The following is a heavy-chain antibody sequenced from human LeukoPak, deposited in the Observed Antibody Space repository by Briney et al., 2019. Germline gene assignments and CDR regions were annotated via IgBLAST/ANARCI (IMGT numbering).Heavy chain of an antibody. CDR3: ARGATGYYYDSSGYYYLDY. D-gene: IGHD3-22*01. Sequence: PSETLSLTCTVSGGSISSYYWSWIRQPPGKGLEWIGYIYYSGSTYYNPSLKSRVTISVDTSKNQFSLKLSSVTAADTAVYYCARGATGYYYDSSGYYYLDYWGQGTLVTVSS. V-gene: IGHV4-59*12. J-gene: IGHJ4*02. CDR1: GGSISSYY. CDR2: IYYSGST.